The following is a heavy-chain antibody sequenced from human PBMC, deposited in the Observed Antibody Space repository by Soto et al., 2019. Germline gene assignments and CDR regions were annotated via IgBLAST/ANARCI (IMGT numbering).Heavy chain of an antibody. CDR2: ISAYNGNT. CDR3: ARELELRDFDY. D-gene: IGHD1-7*01. V-gene: IGHV1-18*01. CDR1: GYTFTSYG. J-gene: IGHJ4*02. Sequence: GASVKVSCKASGYTFTSYGISWVRQAPGQGLEWMGWISAYNGNTNYAQKLPGRVTMTTDTSTSQAHMELGGLRSDVTAVYYCARELELRDFDYWGQGTLVTVSS.